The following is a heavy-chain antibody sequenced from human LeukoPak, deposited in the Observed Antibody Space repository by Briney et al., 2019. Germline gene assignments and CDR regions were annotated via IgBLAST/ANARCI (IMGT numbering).Heavy chain of an antibody. J-gene: IGHJ6*02. Sequence: PGGSLRLSCAASGFTFSSYSMNWVRQAPGKGLEWVSSISSSSSYIYYADSVKGRFTISRDNAKNSLYLQMNSLRAEDTAVYYCAREVIGRYYGMDVWGQGTTVTVSS. CDR3: AREVIGRYYGMDV. CDR2: ISSSSSYI. D-gene: IGHD2/OR15-2a*01. V-gene: IGHV3-21*01. CDR1: GFTFSSYS.